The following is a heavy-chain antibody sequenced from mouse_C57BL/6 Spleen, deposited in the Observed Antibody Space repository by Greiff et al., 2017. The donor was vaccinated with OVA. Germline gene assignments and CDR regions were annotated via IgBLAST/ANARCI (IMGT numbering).Heavy chain of an antibody. CDR3: ESRPTPSRYSNFFDY. CDR1: GYTFTSYW. J-gene: IGHJ2*01. Sequence: QVQLQQPGAELVRPGSSVKLSCKASGYTFTSYWMHWVKQRPIQGLEWIGNIDPSDSETKYNQKFKDKATLTVDKSSSTAYMQLSSLTSEDSAVYSVESRPTPSRYSNFFDYWGQGTTLTVSS. V-gene: IGHV1-52*01. CDR2: IDPSDSET. D-gene: IGHD2-5*01.